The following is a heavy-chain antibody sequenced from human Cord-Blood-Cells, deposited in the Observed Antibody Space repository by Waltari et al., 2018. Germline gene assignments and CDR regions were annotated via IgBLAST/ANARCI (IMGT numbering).Heavy chain of an antibody. J-gene: IGHJ4*02. CDR1: GGSFCDYY. V-gene: IGHV4-34*01. CDR2: INQSGSS. CDR3: ARVEMDIAAAGTTFDY. D-gene: IGHD6-13*01. Sequence: QVQLQQWVAGLLKPTETLSLTCAVYGGSFCDYYWNWIRKPPVKGLERIGEINQSGSSNYNPNLQSRVTMSVAKWNNRFPQRLSSVAAGDTAVYYCARVEMDIAAAGTTFDYLGQGTFVTVS.